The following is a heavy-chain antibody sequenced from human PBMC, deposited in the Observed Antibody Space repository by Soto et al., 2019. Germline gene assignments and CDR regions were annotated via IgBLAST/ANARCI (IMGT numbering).Heavy chain of an antibody. D-gene: IGHD3-22*01. J-gene: IGHJ4*02. V-gene: IGHV3-30-3*01. CDR1: GFTFSSYA. CDR2: ISYDGSNK. CDR3: ARGTNYYDSSGYSTFDH. Sequence: GGSLRLSCAASGFTFSSYAMHWVRQAPGKGLEWVAVISYDGSNKYYADSVKGRFTISRDNSKNTLYLQMNSLRAEDTAVYYCARGTNYYDSSGYSTFDHWGQGTPVTVS.